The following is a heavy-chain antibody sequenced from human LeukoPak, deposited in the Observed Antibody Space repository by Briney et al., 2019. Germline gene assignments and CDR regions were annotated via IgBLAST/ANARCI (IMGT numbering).Heavy chain of an antibody. CDR3: ARDRWYSSSWYYFEY. Sequence: SETLSLTCTVSGGSISSYYWSWIRQPAGKGLEWIGRIYTSGSTNYNPSLKSRVTMSVDTSKNQFSLKVSSVTAADTAVYYCARDRWYSSSWYYFEYWGQGTLVTVSS. J-gene: IGHJ4*02. CDR2: IYTSGST. D-gene: IGHD6-13*01. V-gene: IGHV4-4*07. CDR1: GGSISSYY.